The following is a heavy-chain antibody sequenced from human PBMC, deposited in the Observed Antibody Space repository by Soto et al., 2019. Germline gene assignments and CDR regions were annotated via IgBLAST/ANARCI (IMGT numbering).Heavy chain of an antibody. CDR1: GYTFTRFY. V-gene: IGHV1-46*01. D-gene: IGHD1-1*01. CDR2: INPSGGSS. CDR3: ARLGAEDNGSRKKYYYGMDV. Sequence: QVQLVQSGAEVKKPGASMKVSCKASGYTFTRFYIHWVRQAPGQGLEWMGLINPSGGSSTYAQKFQGRVSITGDSSTSTVYLHLGSLKSEDTAVYYCARLGAEDNGSRKKYYYGMDVWGQGTPVAVSS. J-gene: IGHJ6*02.